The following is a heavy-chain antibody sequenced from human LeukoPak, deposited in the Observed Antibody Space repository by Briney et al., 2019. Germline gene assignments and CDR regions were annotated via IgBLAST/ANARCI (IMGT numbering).Heavy chain of an antibody. CDR3: ARINYGDYGSYYGMDV. J-gene: IGHJ6*04. CDR1: GGAISSYS. V-gene: IGHV4-59*01. D-gene: IGHD4-17*01. Sequence: PSETLSLTCTVSGGAISSYSWSWVRQPPAKGLQWIADIYYGGSTKYNPSLKSRVTISADRAKNQFSLKLNSVTAADTAMYYCARINYGDYGSYYGMDVWGKGTTVTVSS. CDR2: IYYGGST.